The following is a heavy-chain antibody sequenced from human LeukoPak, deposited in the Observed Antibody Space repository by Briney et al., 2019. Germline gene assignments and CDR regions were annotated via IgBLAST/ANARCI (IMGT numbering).Heavy chain of an antibody. Sequence: GGSLRLSCAASGFTVSSNYMSWVRQAPGKGLEWVSLIYSGGSTYYADSVKGRFTISRDNAKNSLYLQMNSLRAEDTAVYYCARDLGIAAAHDAFDIWGQGTMVTVSS. V-gene: IGHV3-53*01. J-gene: IGHJ3*02. CDR2: IYSGGST. CDR3: ARDLGIAAAHDAFDI. D-gene: IGHD6-13*01. CDR1: GFTVSSNY.